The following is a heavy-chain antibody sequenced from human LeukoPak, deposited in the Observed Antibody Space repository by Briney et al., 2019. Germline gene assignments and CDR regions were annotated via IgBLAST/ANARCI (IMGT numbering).Heavy chain of an antibody. Sequence: GGSLRLSCAASGFTFSNAWMNWVRQAPGKGLEWVGRIKSKTDGGITDYAAPVKGRFTISRDDSKNTLYLQMNSLKTEDTAVYYCTTGIDSSGWFRPNYYYYGMDVWGQGTTVTVSS. CDR2: IKSKTDGGIT. CDR3: TTGIDSSGWFRPNYYYYGMDV. D-gene: IGHD6-19*01. V-gene: IGHV3-15*07. J-gene: IGHJ6*02. CDR1: GFTFSNAW.